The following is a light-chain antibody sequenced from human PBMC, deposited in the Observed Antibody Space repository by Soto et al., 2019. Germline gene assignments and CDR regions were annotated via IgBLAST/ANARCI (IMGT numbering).Light chain of an antibody. V-gene: IGKV1-6*01. J-gene: IGKJ1*01. CDR2: AAS. CDR3: QQYGVSPRT. CDR1: QGIRND. Sequence: AIQMTRSPSSLYEYVGDRVTIPSRASQGIRNDLGWYQQKPGKAPKLLSYAASSLQSGVPSRFRGSGSGTDFTLTISRLEPEDFVVYYCQQYGVSPRTFGQGTKVDIK.